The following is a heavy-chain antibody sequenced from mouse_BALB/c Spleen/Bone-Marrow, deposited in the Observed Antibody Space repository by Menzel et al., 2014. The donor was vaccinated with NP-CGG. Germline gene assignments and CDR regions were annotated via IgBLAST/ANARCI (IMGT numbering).Heavy chain of an antibody. J-gene: IGHJ2*01. Sequence: QVRLQQPGAELVKPGAPVKLSCKASAYTFISYWMNWVKQRPGRGLEWIGRIDPSDSETHYNQNFKDKATLTVDRSSSTAFIQLSSLTSEDSTVYYCAYGNYENYFFDYWGQGTTLTVSS. D-gene: IGHD2-1*01. V-gene: IGHV1-69*02. CDR3: AYGNYENYFFDY. CDR2: IDPSDSET. CDR1: AYTFISYW.